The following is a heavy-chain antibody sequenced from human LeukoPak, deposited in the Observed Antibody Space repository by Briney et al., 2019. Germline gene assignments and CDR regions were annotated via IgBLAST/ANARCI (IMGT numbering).Heavy chain of an antibody. J-gene: IGHJ4*02. CDR3: ARLGYYGSGSYPDY. V-gene: IGHV4-59*01. CDR2: IYYSGST. CDR1: GGSISSFY. Sequence: KSSETLSLTCTVSGGSISSFYWSWIRQPPGKGLVWIGYIYYSGSTNYNPSLKSRVTISVDTSKNQFSLRLSSVTAADTAVYYCARLGYYGSGSYPDYWGQGTLVTVSS. D-gene: IGHD3-10*01.